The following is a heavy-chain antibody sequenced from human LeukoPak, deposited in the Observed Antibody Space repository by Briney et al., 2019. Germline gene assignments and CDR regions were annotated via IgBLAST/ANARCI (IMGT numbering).Heavy chain of an antibody. CDR2: INYSGTT. J-gene: IGHJ4*02. CDR1: GGAISSDNYY. Sequence: SETPSLTCTVSGGAISSDNYYWGWISQPPGKGLEWIGSINYSGTTYYNPSLKSRVSISVDTSRTQFSLRLSSVTAADTAVYYCARLSDYWGQGTLVTVSS. CDR3: ARLSDY. V-gene: IGHV4-39*01.